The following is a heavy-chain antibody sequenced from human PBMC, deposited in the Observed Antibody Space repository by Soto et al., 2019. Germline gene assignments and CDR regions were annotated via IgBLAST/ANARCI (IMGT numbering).Heavy chain of an antibody. CDR1: GGSISSHF. V-gene: IGHV4-59*11. CDR2: VSYSGNT. D-gene: IGHD3-3*01. Sequence: SETLSLTCTVSGGSISSHFCSWIRQPPGKALEWIGYVSYSGNTIYNPSLKSRVSISAERSKNSLYLQMNSLRAEDTAVYYCARAQRFLETNWFDPWGQGTLVTVPS. J-gene: IGHJ5*02. CDR3: ARAQRFLETNWFDP.